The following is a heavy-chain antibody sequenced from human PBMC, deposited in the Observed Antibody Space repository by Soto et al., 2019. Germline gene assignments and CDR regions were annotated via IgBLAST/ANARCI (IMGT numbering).Heavy chain of an antibody. Sequence: QVQLVQSGAEVKKTGASVKVSCKASGYTITNYYIHWVRQAPGQRLEWMGIINPSGGSTSYAQKFQGRITMTWDTSTSTVYMELNSLRSEDTAVYYCASHSIGDRYGDYSDYWGRGTLVTVSS. CDR1: GYTITNYY. D-gene: IGHD3-10*01. V-gene: IGHV1-46*01. CDR2: INPSGGST. CDR3: ASHSIGDRYGDYSDY. J-gene: IGHJ4*02.